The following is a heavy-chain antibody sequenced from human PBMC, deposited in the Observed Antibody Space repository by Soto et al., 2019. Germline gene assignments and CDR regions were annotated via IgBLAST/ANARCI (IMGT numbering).Heavy chain of an antibody. J-gene: IGHJ4*02. V-gene: IGHV3-30*18. Sequence: LXLSCAASGFTFSRYGMHWVRQAPGKGLEWVAVISYDGSNKYYADSVKGRFTISRDNSKNTLYLQMNSLRAEDTAVYYCAKDRHRFVVVVAATGYFDYWGQGTLVTVSS. CDR1: GFTFSRYG. D-gene: IGHD2-15*01. CDR2: ISYDGSNK. CDR3: AKDRHRFVVVVAATGYFDY.